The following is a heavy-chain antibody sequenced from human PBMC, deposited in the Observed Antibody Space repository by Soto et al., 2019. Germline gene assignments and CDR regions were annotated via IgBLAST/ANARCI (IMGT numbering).Heavy chain of an antibody. CDR1: GFTLSTYE. J-gene: IGHJ5*02. Sequence: GGSLRLSCAASGFTLSTYEMNWVRQAPEKGLEWVSAISRSGSTKYYADSVKGRFTISRDNSKNTLYLQMNSLRAEDTAVYYCAKGGLSAWFDPWGQGTLVTVSS. CDR3: AKGGLSAWFDP. CDR2: ISRSGSTK. V-gene: IGHV3-48*03.